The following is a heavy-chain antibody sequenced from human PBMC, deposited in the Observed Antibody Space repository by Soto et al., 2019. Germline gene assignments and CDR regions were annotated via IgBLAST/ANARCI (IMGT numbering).Heavy chain of an antibody. V-gene: IGHV2-5*02. J-gene: IGHJ3*02. D-gene: IGHD1-26*01. Sequence: QVTLRESGPTLVKPTQTLTLTCTFSGFSLITSGVGVGWLRLPPGKALEWLAVIHWDDGKRYSPSLKTRLTITKDTSKNEVVPTMTNIDPVDTATYYCARYLRPAAAFDIWGQGTMATVSS. CDR1: GFSLITSGVG. CDR3: ARYLRPAAAFDI. CDR2: IHWDDGK.